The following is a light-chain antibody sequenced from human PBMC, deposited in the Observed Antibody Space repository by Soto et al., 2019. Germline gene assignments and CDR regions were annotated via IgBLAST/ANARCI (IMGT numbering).Light chain of an antibody. CDR2: GAS. J-gene: IGKJ5*01. V-gene: IGKV3-15*01. CDR3: QHYGTSPGT. CDR1: QSVSSD. Sequence: ETVMTQSPATLPVSPGERATLSCRASQSVSSDLAWYQQKPGQAPRLLIYGASTRAIGIPARFSGSGSGTEFTLTISRLEPEDFVVYYCQHYGTSPGTFGQGTRLEIK.